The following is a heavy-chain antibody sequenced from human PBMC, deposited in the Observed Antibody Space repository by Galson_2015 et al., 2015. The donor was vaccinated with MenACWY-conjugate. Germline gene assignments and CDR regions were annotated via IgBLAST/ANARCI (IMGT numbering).Heavy chain of an antibody. CDR1: GFSISSTY. J-gene: IGHJ4*02. Sequence: SLRLSCAASGFSISSTYMSWVRQAPGGGLEWVSIIYSGGSTYYADSVKGRFTISRDNSKNTLYLQMNSLRAEDTALYYYALDTHSSSRNDHWGQGTLVTVSS. V-gene: IGHV3-53*01. CDR3: ALDTHSSSRNDH. CDR2: IYSGGST. D-gene: IGHD2-2*01.